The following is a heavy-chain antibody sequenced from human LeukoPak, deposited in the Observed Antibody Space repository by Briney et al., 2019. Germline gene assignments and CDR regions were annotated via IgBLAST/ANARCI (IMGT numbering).Heavy chain of an antibody. CDR2: IKQDGSEK. D-gene: IGHD4-11*01. Sequence: GGSLRLSCAASGFTFSNYWMSWVRQAPGKGLEWVGNIKQDGSEKYYVDSVKGRFTISRDNAKNSLFLQMNSLRVDDTAVYYCARDYTVDYWGQGTPVTVSS. J-gene: IGHJ4*02. V-gene: IGHV3-7*01. CDR3: ARDYTVDY. CDR1: GFTFSNYW.